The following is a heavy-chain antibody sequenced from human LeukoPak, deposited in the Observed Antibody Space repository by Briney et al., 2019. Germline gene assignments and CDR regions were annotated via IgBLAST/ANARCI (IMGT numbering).Heavy chain of an antibody. J-gene: IGHJ4*02. CDR1: GFTFSNAW. D-gene: IGHD2-21*02. Sequence: GGSLRLSCAACGFTFSNAWMRWVRQAPGKGLEWLGRMRSKTDGGTTDNAAPVECTFTNSRDDSQNTLYLQMSSLKTQDTAVYYCTTDWIVVVTANPDYWGQGTLVTVSS. V-gene: IGHV3-15*01. CDR2: MRSKTDGGTT. CDR3: TTDWIVVVTANPDY.